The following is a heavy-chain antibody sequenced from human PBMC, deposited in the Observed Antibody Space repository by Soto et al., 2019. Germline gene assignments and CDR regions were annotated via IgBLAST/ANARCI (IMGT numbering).Heavy chain of an antibody. CDR3: ARDGKYRFYYDSSGTVYFDY. Sequence: GGSLRLSCAASGFTFSDYYMSWIRQAPGKGLEWVSYISSSSSYTNYADSVKGRFTISRDNAKNSLYLQMNSLRAEDTAVYYCARDGKYRFYYDSSGTVYFDYWGQGTLVTVSS. CDR2: ISSSSSYT. CDR1: GFTFSDYY. J-gene: IGHJ4*02. D-gene: IGHD3-22*01. V-gene: IGHV3-11*05.